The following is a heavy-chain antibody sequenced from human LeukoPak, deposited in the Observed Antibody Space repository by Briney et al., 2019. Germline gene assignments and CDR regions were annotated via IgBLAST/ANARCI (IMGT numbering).Heavy chain of an antibody. CDR3: AREAYGSGNYPFDY. D-gene: IGHD3-10*01. V-gene: IGHV3-7*01. CDR1: GFTFSRYW. CDR2: MKQDGSET. J-gene: IGHJ4*02. Sequence: PGGSLRLSCSASGFTFSRYWMSWVRQAPGKGLEWVAIMKQDGSETYYVDSVKGRFTISRDNGKSSLYLQVNSLRAEDTAVYYRAREAYGSGNYPFDYWGQGTLVTVSS.